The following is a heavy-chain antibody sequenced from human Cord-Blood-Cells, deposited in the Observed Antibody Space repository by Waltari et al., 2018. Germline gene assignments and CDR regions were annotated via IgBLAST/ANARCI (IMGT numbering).Heavy chain of an antibody. CDR3: ATVKGDYGDYGWYFDL. J-gene: IGHJ2*01. Sequence: QVQLVQSGAEVKKPGASVKVSCKVSGYTLTELSMHWVRQAPGKGLGWMGGFDSEDGETNHGQKVQGRVTMTQDTTTGPGHVELSSLRSEDTAVYYCATVKGDYGDYGWYFDLWGRGTLVTVSS. D-gene: IGHD4-17*01. CDR1: GYTLTELS. CDR2: FDSEDGET. V-gene: IGHV1-24*01.